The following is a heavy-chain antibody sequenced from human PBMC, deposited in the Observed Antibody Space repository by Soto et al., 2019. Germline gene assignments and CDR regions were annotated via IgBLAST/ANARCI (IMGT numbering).Heavy chain of an antibody. CDR3: AKDMKYNWNDDDY. CDR1: GFTFNNYG. Sequence: GGSLRISCAASGFTFNNYGMDWVRQAPSKGLEWVAIIWYDGSEKYYADSVKGRFTISRDDSKNTVYLQMNSLRTEDTAVYYCAKDMKYNWNDDDYWGHGILVTVSS. J-gene: IGHJ4*01. D-gene: IGHD1-20*01. CDR2: IWYDGSEK. V-gene: IGHV3-33*06.